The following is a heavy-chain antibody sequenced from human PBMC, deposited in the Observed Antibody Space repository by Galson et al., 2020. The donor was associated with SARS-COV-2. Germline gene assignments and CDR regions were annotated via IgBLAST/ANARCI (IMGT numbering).Heavy chain of an antibody. CDR2: IYSGGST. Sequence: GGSLRLSCAASGFTVSSNYMSWVRQAPGKGLEWVSVIYSGGSTFYADSVKGRFTISRENSQNTLYLQMNHLRAEDTAVYYCARSYGDYYFDYWGLGTLVTVSS. D-gene: IGHD2-21*01. V-gene: IGHV3-53*01. CDR3: ARSYGDYYFDY. CDR1: GFTVSSNY. J-gene: IGHJ4*02.